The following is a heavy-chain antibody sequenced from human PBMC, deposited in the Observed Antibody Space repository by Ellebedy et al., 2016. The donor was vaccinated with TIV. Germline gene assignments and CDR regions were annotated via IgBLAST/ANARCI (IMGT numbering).Heavy chain of an antibody. Sequence: ESLKISCVASGFTFSSYSMDWVRQAPGKGLEWVGEINHSGSTTYTASLKSRVTISVDTSKTQFSLHLSSVTAADTAVYYCARSFRCHHGDCSTWDYWGLGILVTVSS. CDR1: GFTFSSYS. CDR2: INHSGST. V-gene: IGHV4-34*01. D-gene: IGHD2-21*02. J-gene: IGHJ4*02. CDR3: ARSFRCHHGDCSTWDY.